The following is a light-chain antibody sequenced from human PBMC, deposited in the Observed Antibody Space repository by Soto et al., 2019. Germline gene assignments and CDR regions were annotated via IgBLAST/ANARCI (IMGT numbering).Light chain of an antibody. Sequence: DIVMTQSPLSLSVTPGEPASISCWSSQSLLHTNGYNYLDWYLQKPGQSPQLLISLGSNRASGVPDRFSGSGSGTDFTLKISRVEAEDVGLYYCMQGLRPPATFGGGTKVEIK. CDR3: MQGLRPPAT. CDR1: QSLLHTNGYNY. V-gene: IGKV2-28*01. CDR2: LGS. J-gene: IGKJ4*01.